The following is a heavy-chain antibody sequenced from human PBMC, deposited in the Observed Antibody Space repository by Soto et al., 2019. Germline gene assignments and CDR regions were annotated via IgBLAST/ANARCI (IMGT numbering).Heavy chain of an antibody. CDR1: GGTFSSYA. J-gene: IGHJ3*02. CDR3: ARARSGSLDGDAFDI. Sequence: GASVKVSCKASGGTFSSYAISWVRQAPGQVLEWMGGIIPIFGTANYAQKFQGRVTITADESTSTAYMELSSLRSEDTAVYYCARARSGSLDGDAFDIWGQGTMVTVSS. D-gene: IGHD1-26*01. V-gene: IGHV1-69*13. CDR2: IIPIFGTA.